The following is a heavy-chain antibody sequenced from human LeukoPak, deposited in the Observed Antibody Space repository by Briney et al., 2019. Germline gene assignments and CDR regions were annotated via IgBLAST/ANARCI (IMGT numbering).Heavy chain of an antibody. CDR2: IYYSGNT. CDR1: GDSISNYY. J-gene: IGHJ3*02. D-gene: IGHD1-14*01. Sequence: SETLSLTCTVSGDSISNYYWSWIRQPPGKGLELIGYIYYSGNTDYNPSLKSRVTISVDTSKNQFSLRLNSVTAADTAVYYCARYRNEALFAFDIWGQGTMVTVSS. V-gene: IGHV4-59*01. CDR3: ARYRNEALFAFDI.